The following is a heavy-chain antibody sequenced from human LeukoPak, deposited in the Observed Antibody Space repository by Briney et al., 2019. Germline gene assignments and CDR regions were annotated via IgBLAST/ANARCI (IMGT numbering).Heavy chain of an antibody. V-gene: IGHV3-48*03. Sequence: GGSLRLSCAASGFTFSSYEMNWVRQAPGKGLEWFSYISSSGSTIYYADSVKGRFTISRDNAKNSLYLQMNSLRAEDTAVYYCAKVWVAAAGTYQLGMDVWSQGTTVTVSS. CDR3: AKVWVAAAGTYQLGMDV. J-gene: IGHJ6*02. CDR2: ISSSGSTI. D-gene: IGHD6-13*01. CDR1: GFTFSSYE.